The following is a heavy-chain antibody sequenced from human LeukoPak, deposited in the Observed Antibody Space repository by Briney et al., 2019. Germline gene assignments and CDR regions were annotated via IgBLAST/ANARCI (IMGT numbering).Heavy chain of an antibody. CDR1: GGSFSGYY. D-gene: IGHD6-13*01. Sequence: PSETLSLTCAVYGGSFSGYYWSWIRQPPGKGLEWIGEINHSGSTYYNPSLKSRVTISVDTSKNQFSLKLSSVTAADTAVYYCARHGASSWYFDYWGQGTLVTVSS. CDR2: INHSGST. CDR3: ARHGASSWYFDY. J-gene: IGHJ4*02. V-gene: IGHV4-34*01.